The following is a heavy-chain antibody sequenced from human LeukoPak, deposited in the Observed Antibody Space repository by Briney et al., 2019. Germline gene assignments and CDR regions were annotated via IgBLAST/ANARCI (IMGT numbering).Heavy chain of an antibody. CDR1: GFTFSSRG. D-gene: IGHD3-22*01. V-gene: IGHV3-33*01. Sequence: GRSLRLSCTAFGFTFSSRGMHWVRQAPGKGLEWVAVIWNDGSKEYYADSVKGRFTISRDNSKNTLHLQMNSLRAEDTAVYYCARFTGYDSTGSFDYWGQGTLVTVSS. CDR2: IWNDGSKE. CDR3: ARFTGYDSTGSFDY. J-gene: IGHJ4*02.